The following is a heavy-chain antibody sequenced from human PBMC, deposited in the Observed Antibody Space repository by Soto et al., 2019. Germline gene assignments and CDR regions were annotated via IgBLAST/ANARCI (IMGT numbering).Heavy chain of an antibody. CDR3: ARSFILQPDFFEY. CDR1: NVSLIINY. Sequence: AATXALSCAVSNVSLIINYGMVVRHSPGKGLEFIGNIHYSGSTNYNPSLKRRVKMSDDTSKNQFTLKLSSVTAAETGVYFCARSFILQPDFFEYWGQGTQV. D-gene: IGHD3-16*02. CDR2: IHYSGST. V-gene: IGHV4-59*01. J-gene: IGHJ4*02.